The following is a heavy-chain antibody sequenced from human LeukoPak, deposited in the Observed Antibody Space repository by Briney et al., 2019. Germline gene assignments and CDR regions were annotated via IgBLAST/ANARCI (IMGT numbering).Heavy chain of an antibody. CDR3: ARGAYYYED. CDR1: GFTFSTSW. D-gene: IGHD3-22*01. CDR2: IKKDGSET. J-gene: IGHJ4*02. Sequence: SGGSLRLSCAASGFTFSTSWMSWVRQVPGKGLEWVANIKKDGSETYYADSVKGRFTISRDNAKNSLYLQMNSLRAEDTAVYYCARGAYYYEDWGQGTLVTVSS. V-gene: IGHV3-7*01.